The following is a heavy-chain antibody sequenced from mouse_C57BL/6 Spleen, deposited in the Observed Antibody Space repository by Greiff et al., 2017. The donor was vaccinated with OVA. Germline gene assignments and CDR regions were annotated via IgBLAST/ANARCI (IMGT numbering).Heavy chain of an antibody. CDR1: GFTFSDYY. Sequence: EVKLVESEGGLVQPGSSMKLSCTASGFTFSDYYMAWVRQVPEKGLEWVANINYDGSSTYYLDSLKSRFIISRDNAKNIIYLQMSSLKSEDTATYYCARDSYSYWYFDVWGTGTTVTVSS. J-gene: IGHJ1*03. D-gene: IGHD1-1*01. CDR3: ARDSYSYWYFDV. V-gene: IGHV5-16*01. CDR2: INYDGSST.